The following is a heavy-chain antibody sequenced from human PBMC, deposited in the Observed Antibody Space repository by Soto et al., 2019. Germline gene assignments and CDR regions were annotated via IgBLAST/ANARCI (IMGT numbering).Heavy chain of an antibody. CDR3: ARGRNGMDV. V-gene: IGHV1-69*08. CDR1: GGTFSTYT. J-gene: IGHJ6*02. CDR2: IIPILNTV. Sequence: SVKVSCKASGGTFSTYTISWVRQAPGQGLEWMGRIIPILNTVNYAQKFQGRVTITADKSTSTAYMELSSLRSEDTAVYYCARGRNGMDVWGQGTTVTVSS.